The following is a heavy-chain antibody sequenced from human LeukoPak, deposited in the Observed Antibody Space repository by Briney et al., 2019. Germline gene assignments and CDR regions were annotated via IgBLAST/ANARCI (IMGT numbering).Heavy chain of an antibody. V-gene: IGHV4-30-2*01. CDR3: ARDGGRFYIRTGTTRVAFDI. J-gene: IGHJ3*02. D-gene: IGHD1-7*01. CDR1: GGSISSGGYY. CDR2: IYHSGST. Sequence: SQTLSLTCTVSGGSISSGGYYWSWIRQPPGKGLEWIGYIYHSGSTYYNPSLKSRVTISVDRSKNQFSLKLSSVTAADTAVYYCARDGGRFYIRTGTTRVAFDIWGQGTMVTVSS.